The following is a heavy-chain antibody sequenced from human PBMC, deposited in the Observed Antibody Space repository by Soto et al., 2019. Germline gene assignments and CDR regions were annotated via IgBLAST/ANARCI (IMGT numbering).Heavy chain of an antibody. CDR3: SRHEEGRRMVFYGMDV. CDR2: IRTKIHQYAT. J-gene: IGHJ6*02. D-gene: IGHD2-8*01. V-gene: IGHV3-73*01. Sequence: GGSLRLSCSASGLSFSRSDLHWVRQAPCIGLEWVGRIRTKIHQYATSFAASVRGRFTISRNDSDNTVSLEMSGLKSEDTALYYCSRHEEGRRMVFYGMDVWGQGTTVTVSS. CDR1: GLSFSRSD.